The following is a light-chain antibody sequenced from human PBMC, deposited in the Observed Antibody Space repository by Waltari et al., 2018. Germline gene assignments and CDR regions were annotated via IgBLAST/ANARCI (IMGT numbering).Light chain of an antibody. J-gene: IGKJ5*01. CDR2: LGS. V-gene: IGKV2-28*01. CDR3: MEALQSVT. Sequence: DIETTQSPLSLPVTPGEPASIPCRSSQSLLHSNEYNYLDWYVQKPGQSPQILIYLGSNRASGVPDRFSGSGSGTDFTLKISRVEAEDAGVYYCMEALQSVTFGQGTRLEIK. CDR1: QSLLHSNEYNY.